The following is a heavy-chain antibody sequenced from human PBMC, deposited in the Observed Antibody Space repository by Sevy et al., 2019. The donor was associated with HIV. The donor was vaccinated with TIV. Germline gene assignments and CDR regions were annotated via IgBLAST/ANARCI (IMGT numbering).Heavy chain of an antibody. CDR2: INPNSGGT. CDR1: GYTFTGYY. V-gene: IGHV1-2*02. CDR3: ARDMELVDEGTQEFFY. J-gene: IGHJ4*02. Sequence: ASVKVSCKASGYTFTGYYMHWVRQAPGQGLEWMGWINPNSGGTNYAKKFQDRVTMTRDTSINTAYMWLSRLRSDDTALYYCARDMELVDEGTQEFFYWGQGTLVTVSS. D-gene: IGHD1-7*01.